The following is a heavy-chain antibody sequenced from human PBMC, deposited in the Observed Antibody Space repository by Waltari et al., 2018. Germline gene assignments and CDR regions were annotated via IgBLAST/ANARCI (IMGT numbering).Heavy chain of an antibody. CDR1: GGSLTTYY. V-gene: IGHV4-59*01. D-gene: IGHD2-15*01. CDR3: ARGRGMAGSPTLVNAFDI. Sequence: QVQLQESGPGLVKPSETLSLTCTVSGGSLTTYYWNWIRQSPEKGLEWIGVMYYSGSTTYNPALRSRVTISRDAAKNQFSLKLTSGTAADTAVYYCARGRGMAGSPTLVNAFDIWGQGTMVTVSS. J-gene: IGHJ3*02. CDR2: MYYSGST.